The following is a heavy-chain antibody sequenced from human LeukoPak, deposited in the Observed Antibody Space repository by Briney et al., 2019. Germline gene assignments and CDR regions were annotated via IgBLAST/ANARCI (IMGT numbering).Heavy chain of an antibody. CDR3: ASSRSYYESSGWSYGMDV. D-gene: IGHD3-22*01. V-gene: IGHV4-34*01. Sequence: TASETLSLTCAVYGGSFSGYYWSWIRQPPGKGLEWIGEINHSGSTNYNPSFKSRVTISLDTSKNQFSLKLTSVTAADTAVYYCASSRSYYESSGWSYGMDVWGQGTTVTGSS. CDR1: GGSFSGYY. CDR2: INHSGST. J-gene: IGHJ6*02.